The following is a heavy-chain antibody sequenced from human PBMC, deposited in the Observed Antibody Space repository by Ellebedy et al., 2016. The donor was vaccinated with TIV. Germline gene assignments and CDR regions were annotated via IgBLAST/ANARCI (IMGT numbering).Heavy chain of an antibody. D-gene: IGHD1-26*01. J-gene: IGHJ4*02. Sequence: SVKVSCXASGGTFSSYAITWVRQATGQGLEWMGGIIPIFGTANYAQKFQGRVTITADESTSTAYMELSSLRSEDTAVYYCARSPRIVGATTFDYWGQGTLVTVSS. CDR2: IIPIFGTA. CDR1: GGTFSSYA. V-gene: IGHV1-69*13. CDR3: ARSPRIVGATTFDY.